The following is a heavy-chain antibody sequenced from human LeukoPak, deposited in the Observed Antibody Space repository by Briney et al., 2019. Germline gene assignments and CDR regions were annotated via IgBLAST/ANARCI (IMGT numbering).Heavy chain of an antibody. CDR1: GGSISNYY. CDR3: ARHELGGGVRYYFDY. Sequence: PSETLSLTCTVFGGSISNYYWGWIRQPAGKGLEWIGRINTSGSTNYNPSLKSRVTISVDKSKNQFSLKLSSVPAADTAVYYCARHELGGGVRYYFDYWGQGTLVTVSS. V-gene: IGHV4-4*07. CDR2: INTSGST. D-gene: IGHD2-8*02. J-gene: IGHJ4*02.